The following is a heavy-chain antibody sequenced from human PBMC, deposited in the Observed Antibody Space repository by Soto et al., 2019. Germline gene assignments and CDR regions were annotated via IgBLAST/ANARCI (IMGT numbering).Heavy chain of an antibody. CDR3: VGGLIPIDY. J-gene: IGHJ4*02. V-gene: IGHV3-74*01. CDR2: VNSDGRRV. Sequence: EVQLVESGGGLVQPGGSLRLSCAASGFTFSNYWMHWVRQAPGKGLVWVSGVNSDGRRVIYADSVKGRFTISRDNAQHTRYLRMNSVSADDTAVYSCVGGLIPIDYWGQGPLVTV. CDR1: GFTFSNYW. D-gene: IGHD3-16*01.